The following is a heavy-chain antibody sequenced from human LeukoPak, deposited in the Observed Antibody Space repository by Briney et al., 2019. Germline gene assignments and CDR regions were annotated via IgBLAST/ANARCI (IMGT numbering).Heavy chain of an antibody. V-gene: IGHV3-48*01. J-gene: IGHJ3*02. CDR3: AREGHCSTTSCALDAIEI. D-gene: IGHD2-2*01. Sequence: GGSLRLTCAASGFTFSSYSMNWVRQAPGKGLEWVSYISSSSGTIYYADSVKGRFTISRDNAKNSLSLQMNSLRAEDTAVYYCAREGHCSTTSCALDAIEIWGQGTLVAVSS. CDR2: ISSSSGTI. CDR1: GFTFSSYS.